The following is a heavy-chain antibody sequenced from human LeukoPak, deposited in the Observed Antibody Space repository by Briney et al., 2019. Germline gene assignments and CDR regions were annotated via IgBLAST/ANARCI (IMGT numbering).Heavy chain of an antibody. Sequence: PGGSLRLSCAASGFTVSSNYMSWVRQAPGKGLEWVSAISGSGGSTYYADSVKGRFTISRDNSKNTLYLQMNSLRAEDTAVYYCATARSDYYDSSSDWGQGTLVTVSS. CDR1: GFTVSSNY. D-gene: IGHD3-22*01. J-gene: IGHJ4*02. CDR2: ISGSGGST. V-gene: IGHV3-23*01. CDR3: ATARSDYYDSSSD.